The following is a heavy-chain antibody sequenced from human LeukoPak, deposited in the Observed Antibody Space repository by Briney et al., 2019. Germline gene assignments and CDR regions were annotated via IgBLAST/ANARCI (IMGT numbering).Heavy chain of an antibody. CDR2: IASDGSST. CDR3: AGGRPHGNDY. D-gene: IGHD4-23*01. Sequence: GGSLRLSCAASGFTFSSYWMNWVRQAPGKGLVWVSRIASDGSSTTYADSVKGRFSISRDNAKNTLYLQMNSLRVEDTAVYYCAGGRPHGNDYWGQGTLVTVSS. CDR1: GFTFSSYW. J-gene: IGHJ4*02. V-gene: IGHV3-74*01.